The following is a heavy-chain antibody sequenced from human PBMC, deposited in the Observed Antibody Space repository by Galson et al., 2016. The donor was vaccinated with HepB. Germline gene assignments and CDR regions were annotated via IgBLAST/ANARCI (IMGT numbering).Heavy chain of an antibody. Sequence: SLRLSCAVSGFTFSSYSMNWVRQAPGKGLEWVSSIRSSSDYKYYADSVKGRFTISRDNAKKSLYLQMNSLRDEDTAVYYCARDLDFWSGYIWWGQGTLVTVSS. CDR3: ARDLDFWSGYIW. CDR2: IRSSSDYK. CDR1: GFTFSSYS. D-gene: IGHD3-3*01. J-gene: IGHJ4*02. V-gene: IGHV3-21*01.